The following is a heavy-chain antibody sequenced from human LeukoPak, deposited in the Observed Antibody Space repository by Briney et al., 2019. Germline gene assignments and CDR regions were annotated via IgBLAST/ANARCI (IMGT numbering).Heavy chain of an antibody. Sequence: SETLSLTCTVSGGSINSYYWSWIRQPPGKGLEWIGYIYTSGSTNYNPSLKSRVTISIDTSNNQFSLRLSSVTAADTAVYYCARGTYSSGWSLGFDPWGQGTLVTVSS. CDR1: GGSINSYY. D-gene: IGHD6-19*01. CDR2: IYTSGST. J-gene: IGHJ5*02. CDR3: ARGTYSSGWSLGFDP. V-gene: IGHV4-4*09.